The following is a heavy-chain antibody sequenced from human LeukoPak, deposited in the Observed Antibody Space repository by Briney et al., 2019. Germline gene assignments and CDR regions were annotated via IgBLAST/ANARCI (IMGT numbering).Heavy chain of an antibody. V-gene: IGHV4-39*01. CDR1: GVSISSSNSY. Sequence: SETLSLTCTVSGVSISSSNSYWGWIRQPPGKGLEWIGSIYYSGNTYYNASLKSQVSISIDTSKNQFSLRLTSVTAADTAVYYCARHSRDKDYFDYWGQGTLVTVSS. CDR2: IYYSGNT. J-gene: IGHJ4*02. CDR3: ARHSRDKDYFDY.